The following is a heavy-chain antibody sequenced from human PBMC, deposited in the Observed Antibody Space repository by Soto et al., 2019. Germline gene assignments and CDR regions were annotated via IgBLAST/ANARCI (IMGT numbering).Heavy chain of an antibody. CDR2: IYYSGST. J-gene: IGHJ6*02. D-gene: IGHD3-9*01. CDR3: ARDYDILTGYYRYHYGMDV. V-gene: IGHV4-31*03. CDR1: GGSISSGGYY. Sequence: SETLSLTCTVSGGSISSGGYYWSWIRQHPGKGLEWIGYIYYSGSTYYNPSLKSRVTISLDTSKNQFSLKLSSVTAADTAVYYCARDYDILTGYYRYHYGMDVWGQGTTVTVSS.